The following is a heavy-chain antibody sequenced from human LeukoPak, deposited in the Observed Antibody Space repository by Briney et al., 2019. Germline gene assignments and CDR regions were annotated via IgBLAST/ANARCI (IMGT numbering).Heavy chain of an antibody. CDR1: GGSISSADYH. D-gene: IGHD2-15*01. V-gene: IGHV4-30-4*08. CDR3: ARAVVTATHDAFDI. Sequence: PSETLSLTCTVSGGSISSADYHWSWIRQPPGKGLEWIGYIYYSGSTYYNPSLESRVTISVDTSKNQFSLKLSSVTAADTALYYCARAVVTATHDAFDIWGQGTMVTVSS. J-gene: IGHJ3*02. CDR2: IYYSGST.